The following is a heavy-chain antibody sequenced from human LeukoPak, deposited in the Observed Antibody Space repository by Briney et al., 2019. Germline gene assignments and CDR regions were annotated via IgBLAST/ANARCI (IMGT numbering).Heavy chain of an antibody. V-gene: IGHV3-7*01. CDR1: RFTFSNYW. Sequence: GGSLRLSCVASRFTFSNYWMSWVRQAPGKGLDWVANVNQGGSETYYVDSVKGRFTISRDNAKNSLYLQMNSLRAEDTAVYYCAELGITMIGGVWGKGTTVTISS. CDR3: AELGITMIGGV. D-gene: IGHD3-10*02. CDR2: VNQGGSET. J-gene: IGHJ6*04.